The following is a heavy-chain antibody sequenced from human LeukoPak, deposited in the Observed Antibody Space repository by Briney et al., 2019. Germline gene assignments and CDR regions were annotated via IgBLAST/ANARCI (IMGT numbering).Heavy chain of an antibody. CDR2: IRSKAYGGTT. CDR3: TRDSVYSYGLTELGF. V-gene: IGHV3-49*04. Sequence: GSLKLSCPGSGFTFDDYGINWVGKAPGKGLEWVGFIRSKAYGGTTEFAASVKDRFTISRDDSKSIAYLQMNSLKTEDTAVYYCTRDSVYSYGLTELGFWGQGTLVTVSS. CDR1: GFTFDDYG. D-gene: IGHD5-18*01. J-gene: IGHJ4*02.